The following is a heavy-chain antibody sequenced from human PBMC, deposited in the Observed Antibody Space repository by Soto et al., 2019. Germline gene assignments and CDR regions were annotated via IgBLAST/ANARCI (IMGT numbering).Heavy chain of an antibody. CDR2: ISYDGSNK. V-gene: IGHV3-30*18. CDR3: AKDGTKQLVPYYYYGMDV. J-gene: IGHJ6*02. Sequence: GESLKISCAASGFTFSSYGMHWVRQAPGKGLEWVAVISYDGSNKYYADSVKGRFTISRDNSKNTLYLQMNSLRAEDTAVYYCAKDGTKQLVPYYYYGMDVWGQGTTVTVSS. CDR1: GFTFSSYG. D-gene: IGHD6-6*01.